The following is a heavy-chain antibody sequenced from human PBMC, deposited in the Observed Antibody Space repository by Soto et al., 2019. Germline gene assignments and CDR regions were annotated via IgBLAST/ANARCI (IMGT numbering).Heavy chain of an antibody. J-gene: IGHJ4*02. Sequence: GGSLRLSCAASGFTFSSYAMHWVRQAPGKGLEWVAVISYDGSNKYYADSVKGRFTISRDNSKNTLYLQMNSLRAEDTAVYYCARETPAAANDYWGQGTLVTVSS. D-gene: IGHD6-13*01. V-gene: IGHV3-30-3*01. CDR2: ISYDGSNK. CDR1: GFTFSSYA. CDR3: ARETPAAANDY.